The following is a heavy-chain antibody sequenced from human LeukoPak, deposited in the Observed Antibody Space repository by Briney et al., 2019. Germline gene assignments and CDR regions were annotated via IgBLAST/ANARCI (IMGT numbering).Heavy chain of an antibody. D-gene: IGHD3-22*01. CDR3: ASDSSGFYYPTGY. J-gene: IGHJ4*02. V-gene: IGHV3-30*03. CDR2: ISYDGSNK. CDR1: RFTFSSYG. Sequence: GGSLRLSCAASRFTFSSYGMHWVRQAPGKGLEWVALISYDGSNKYYADSVKGRFTISRDNSKNTLFLQMNSLRAEDTALYYCASDSSGFYYPTGYWGQGTLVTVSS.